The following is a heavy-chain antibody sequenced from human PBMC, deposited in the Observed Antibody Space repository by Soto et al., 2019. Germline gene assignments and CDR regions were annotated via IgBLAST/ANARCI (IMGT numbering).Heavy chain of an antibody. Sequence: EVQLVESGGGLVKPGGSLRLSCAASGCTLNTYDMNWVHQAPGKGLEWVSSITTSSAYIYYADSLKGRITISRDNAKNSLFLQMNSLRAEDTAVYYCVRSGTARLLRHSWFDTWGQGTLVTVSS. D-gene: IGHD2-21*01. CDR1: GCTLNTYD. CDR2: ITTSSAYI. V-gene: IGHV3-21*01. J-gene: IGHJ5*02. CDR3: VRSGTARLLRHSWFDT.